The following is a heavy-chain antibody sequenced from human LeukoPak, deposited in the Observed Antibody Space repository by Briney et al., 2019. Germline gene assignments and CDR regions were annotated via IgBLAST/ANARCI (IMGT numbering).Heavy chain of an antibody. CDR3: ARGLGYCSGGSCYSGRGDY. V-gene: IGHV1-8*03. CDR2: MNPNSGNT. Sequence: ASVKVSCKASGYTFTSYDINWVRQATGQGLEWMGWMNPNSGNTGYAQKFQGRVTITGNTSISTAYMELSSLRSEDTAVYYCARGLGYCSGGSCYSGRGDYWGQGTLVTVSS. J-gene: IGHJ4*02. CDR1: GYTFTSYD. D-gene: IGHD2-15*01.